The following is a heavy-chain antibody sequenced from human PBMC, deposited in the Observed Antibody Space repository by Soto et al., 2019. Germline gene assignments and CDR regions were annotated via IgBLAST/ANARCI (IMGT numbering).Heavy chain of an antibody. Sequence: QVQLVESGGGVVQPGRSLRLSCAASGFTFSSYGMHWVRQAPGKGLEWVAVIWYDGSNKYYADSVKGRFTISRDNSKNTLYLQMNRLRAEDTAVYYCARAGIAVAGHFDYWGQGTLVTVSS. CDR2: IWYDGSNK. J-gene: IGHJ4*02. CDR3: ARAGIAVAGHFDY. V-gene: IGHV3-33*01. CDR1: GFTFSSYG. D-gene: IGHD6-19*01.